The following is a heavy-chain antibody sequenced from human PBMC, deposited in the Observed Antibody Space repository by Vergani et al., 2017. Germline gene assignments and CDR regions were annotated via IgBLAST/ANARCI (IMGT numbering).Heavy chain of an antibody. V-gene: IGHV3-23*01. CDR1: GFTFSSYA. CDR2: ISGSGGST. CDR3: AKDGGDAYYYYYYMDV. D-gene: IGHD2-21*02. J-gene: IGHJ6*03. Sequence: EVQLLESGGGLVQPGGSLRLSCAASGFTFSSYAMSWVRQAPGKGLEWVSAISGSGGSTYYADSVKGRFTSSRDNSKNTLYLQMNSLRAEDTAVYYCAKDGGDAYYYYYYMDVWGKGTTVTVSS.